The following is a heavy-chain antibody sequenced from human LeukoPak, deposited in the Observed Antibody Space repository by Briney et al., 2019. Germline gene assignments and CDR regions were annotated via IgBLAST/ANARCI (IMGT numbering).Heavy chain of an antibody. J-gene: IGHJ4*02. CDR1: GGSITSDEFY. D-gene: IGHD3-16*01. Sequence: PSETLSLTCTVSGGSITSDEFYWSWIRQPPGKGLEWIGYIFNSESTHYNPSLKSRVTMSGETSKNQFSLKLNSVTAADTAVYYCARGGPPPFDYWGQGALVTVSS. V-gene: IGHV4-30-4*01. CDR3: ARGGPPPFDY. CDR2: IFNSEST.